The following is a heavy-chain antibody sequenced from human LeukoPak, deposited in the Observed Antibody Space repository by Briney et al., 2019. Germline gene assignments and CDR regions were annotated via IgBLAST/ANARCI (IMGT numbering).Heavy chain of an antibody. CDR3: ARTSRHYYGSGKNLTPWPAGLDV. Sequence: SETLSLTCTVSGGSFSDYYWTWIRQPPGKGLEWIGYSGSAKYNPSLKSRVTISTDTSKRHFSLTLSNVTAADTAVYYCARTSRHYYGSGKNLTPWPAGLDVWGPGTTVAVS. V-gene: IGHV4-59*01. D-gene: IGHD3-10*01. CDR1: GGSFSDYY. J-gene: IGHJ6*02. CDR2: SGSA.